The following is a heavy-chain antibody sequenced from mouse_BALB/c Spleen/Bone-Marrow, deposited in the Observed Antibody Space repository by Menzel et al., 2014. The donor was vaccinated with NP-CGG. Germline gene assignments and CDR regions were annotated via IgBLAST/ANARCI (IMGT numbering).Heavy chain of an antibody. CDR1: GDSITSGY. CDR2: ISYSGST. D-gene: IGHD2-1*01. V-gene: IGHV3-8*02. Sequence: EVKLQESGPSLVKPSQPLSLTCSATGDSITSGYWNWIRKFPGNKLEYMGYISYSGSTYYNPSLKSRISITRDTSKNQYYLQLNSVTTEDTATYYCARSRDYYGNSLDYWGQGTTLTVSS. CDR3: ARSRDYYGNSLDY. J-gene: IGHJ2*01.